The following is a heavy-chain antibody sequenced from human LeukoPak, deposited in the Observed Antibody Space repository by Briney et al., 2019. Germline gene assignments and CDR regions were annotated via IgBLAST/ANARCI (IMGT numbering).Heavy chain of an antibody. Sequence: GGSLRLSCAASGFTFNTYTMNWVRQAPGKGLEWVSYISGSSGIIDYADSVRGRFTISRDNAKNSLYLQMNSLRAEDTAVYYCARDDLAVTRAFDIWGQGTMVTVSS. CDR3: ARDDLAVTRAFDI. J-gene: IGHJ3*02. CDR1: GFTFNTYT. V-gene: IGHV3-48*01. D-gene: IGHD4-17*01. CDR2: ISGSSGII.